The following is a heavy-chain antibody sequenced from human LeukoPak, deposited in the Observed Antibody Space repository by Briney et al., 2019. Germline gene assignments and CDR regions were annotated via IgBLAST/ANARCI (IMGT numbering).Heavy chain of an antibody. CDR3: AKDLDYGDYIDY. J-gene: IGHJ4*02. CDR1: GLTFSSCE. D-gene: IGHD4-17*01. Sequence: GGSLRLSCAASGLTFSSCEMNWVREAPGKGLEWVSAISGSGGSTYYADSVKGRFTISRDNSKNTLYLQMNSLRAEDTAVYYCAKDLDYGDYIDYWGQGTLVTVSS. V-gene: IGHV3-23*01. CDR2: ISGSGGST.